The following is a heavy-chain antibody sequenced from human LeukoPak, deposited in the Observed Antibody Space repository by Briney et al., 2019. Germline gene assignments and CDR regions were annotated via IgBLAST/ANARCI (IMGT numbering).Heavy chain of an antibody. J-gene: IGHJ3*02. D-gene: IGHD3-10*01. Sequence: PGRSLRLSCAASGFTFDDYAMHWVRQAPGKGLEWVSGISWNSGSIGYADSVEGRFTISRDNAKNSLYLQMNSLRAEDTALYYCAKGLERYYGSGSSPLGDVFDIWGQGTMVTVSS. V-gene: IGHV3-9*01. CDR3: AKGLERYYGSGSSPLGDVFDI. CDR1: GFTFDDYA. CDR2: ISWNSGSI.